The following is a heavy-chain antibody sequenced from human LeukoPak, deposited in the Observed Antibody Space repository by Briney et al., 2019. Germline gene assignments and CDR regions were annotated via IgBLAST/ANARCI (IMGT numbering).Heavy chain of an antibody. CDR3: AKDQLGGYGLDYFDY. Sequence: GGSLRLSCAASGFTFSSYAMSWVRQAPGKGLEWVSAISGSGGSTYYADPVKGRFTISRDNSKNTLYLQMNSLRAEDTAVYYCAKDQLGGYGLDYFDYWGQGTLVTVSS. J-gene: IGHJ4*02. D-gene: IGHD3-3*01. CDR1: GFTFSSYA. V-gene: IGHV3-23*01. CDR2: ISGSGGST.